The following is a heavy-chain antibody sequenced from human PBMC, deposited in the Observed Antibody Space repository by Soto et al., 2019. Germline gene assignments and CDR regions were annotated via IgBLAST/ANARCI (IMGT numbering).Heavy chain of an antibody. CDR1: GFTFSTYW. D-gene: IGHD1-26*01. V-gene: IGHV3-7*03. CDR2: IKEDGSDK. CDR3: AREIVGANALYDY. Sequence: GGSLRLSCVGSGFTFSTYWLSWVRQAPGKGLEWVGNIKEDGSDKNYVDSVKDRFTTSRDNAQNSLYLQMSSLRAEDTAVYYCAREIVGANALYDYWGQGTQVTVSS. J-gene: IGHJ4*02.